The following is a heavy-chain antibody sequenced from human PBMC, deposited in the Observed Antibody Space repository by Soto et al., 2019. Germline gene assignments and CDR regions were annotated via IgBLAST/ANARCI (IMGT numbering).Heavy chain of an antibody. CDR2: IDCSGGST. V-gene: IGHV3-23*01. CDR3: AKKVNWGFPDF. Sequence: PGGSLRLSCVASGFTFSTYGMSWVRQAPGKGLEWVSAIDCSGGSTYYADSVKGRFTVSRNNSKNTLYLQMNSLRDEDTAVYYSAKKVNWGFPDFWGQGSLVTVSS. CDR1: GFTFSTYG. J-gene: IGHJ4*02. D-gene: IGHD7-27*01.